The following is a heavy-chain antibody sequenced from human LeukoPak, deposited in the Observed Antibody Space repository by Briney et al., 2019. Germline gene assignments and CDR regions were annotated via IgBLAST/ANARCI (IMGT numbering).Heavy chain of an antibody. D-gene: IGHD1-1*01. CDR3: ARDLATIGTGYFDP. V-gene: IGHV6-1*01. Sequence: SQILSLTCVISGDSLSSNSATWNWIRQSPSRGLEWLGRTYYRSKWYNDYAVSVKSRISINPDTSKNQFSLQLNSVTPEDTAVYYCARDLATIGTGYFDPWGQGILVTVSS. CDR1: GDSLSSNSAT. J-gene: IGHJ5*02. CDR2: TYYRSKWYN.